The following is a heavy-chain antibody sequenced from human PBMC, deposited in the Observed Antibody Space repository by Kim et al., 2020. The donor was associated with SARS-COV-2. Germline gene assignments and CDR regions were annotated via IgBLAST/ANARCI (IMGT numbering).Heavy chain of an antibody. V-gene: IGHV4-34*01. J-gene: IGHJ5*02. CDR3: ARDRGRYYDFWSGYYTGWFGP. CDR2: INHSGST. D-gene: IGHD3-3*01. CDR1: GGSFSGYY. Sequence: SETLSLTCAVYGGSFSGYYWSWIRQLPGKGLEWIGEINHSGSTNYNPSLKSRVTISVDTSKNQFSLKLSSVTAADTAVYYCARDRGRYYDFWSGYYTGWFGPWGQGTLVTVSS.